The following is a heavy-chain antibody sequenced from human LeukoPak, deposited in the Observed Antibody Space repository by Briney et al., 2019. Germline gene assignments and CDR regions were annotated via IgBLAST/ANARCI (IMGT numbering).Heavy chain of an antibody. CDR2: RSIYNGNT. CDR1: GYVFINYG. Sequence: PSVKVSCKASGYVFINYGISWVRQAPGQGLEWMGWRSIYNGNTDYKLQGRVTMTTDTSTSTAYMEVRSLRSDDTAVYYCARGGPFPSGSSSREYYLDYWGQGTLVTVSS. V-gene: IGHV1-18*01. CDR3: ARGGPFPSGSSSREYYLDY. D-gene: IGHD6-6*01. J-gene: IGHJ4*02.